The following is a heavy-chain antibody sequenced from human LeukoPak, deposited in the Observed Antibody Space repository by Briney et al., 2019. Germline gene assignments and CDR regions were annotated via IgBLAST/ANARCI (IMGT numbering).Heavy chain of an antibody. D-gene: IGHD2-2*02. Sequence: SQTLSLTCTVSSGSVSSGGYYWSWIRQHPGKGLEWIGYIYYSGSTYYNPSLKSRVTISVDTSKNQFSLKLSSVTAADTAVYYCARGYCSSTSCYIPYYYYYYGMDVWGQGTTVTVSS. CDR1: SGSVSSGGYY. V-gene: IGHV4-31*03. J-gene: IGHJ6*02. CDR3: ARGYCSSTSCYIPYYYYYYGMDV. CDR2: IYYSGST.